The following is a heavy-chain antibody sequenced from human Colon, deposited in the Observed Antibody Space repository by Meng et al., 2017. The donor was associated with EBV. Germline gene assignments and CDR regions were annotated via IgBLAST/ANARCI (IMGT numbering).Heavy chain of an antibody. CDR1: GGSLSGYY. J-gene: IGHJ4*02. V-gene: IGHV4-34*02. CDR2: INHSGSA. Sequence: QVQLKQVCAGLLEPSETLSLTCGVSGGSLSGYYWSWIRHFPGRTLEFIGDINHSGSANYNPSLRSRVTISVDTSKNQIFLNLHSVTAADTAVYHCARTFGYCSNNNCPRTLGYWGQGTLVTVSS. D-gene: IGHD2-2*03. CDR3: ARTFGYCSNNNCPRTLGY.